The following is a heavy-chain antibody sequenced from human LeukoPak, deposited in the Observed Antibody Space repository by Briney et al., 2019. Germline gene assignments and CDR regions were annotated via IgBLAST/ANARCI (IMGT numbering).Heavy chain of an antibody. CDR2: IYTSGST. CDR3: ARITIFGVVITHGWFDP. V-gene: IGHV4-61*02. Sequence: SQTLSLTCTVSGGSISSGSYYWSWIRQPAGKGLEWIGRIYTSGSTNYNPSLKSRVTISVDTSKNQFSLKLGSVTAADTAVYYCARITIFGVVITHGWFDPWGQGTLVTVSS. D-gene: IGHD3-3*01. CDR1: GGSISSGSYY. J-gene: IGHJ5*02.